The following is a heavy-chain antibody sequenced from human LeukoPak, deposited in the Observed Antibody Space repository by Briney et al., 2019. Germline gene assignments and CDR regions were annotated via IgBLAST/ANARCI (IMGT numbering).Heavy chain of an antibody. CDR3: ARRRIEYSSSSFDY. CDR1: GGSFSGYY. D-gene: IGHD6-6*01. CDR2: IYYSGST. V-gene: IGHV4-59*12. Sequence: SETLSLTCAVYGGSFSGYYWSWIRQPPGKGLEWIGYIYYSGSTNYNPSLKSRVTISVDKSKNQFSLKLSSVTAADTAVYYCARRRIEYSSSSFDYWGQGTLVTVSS. J-gene: IGHJ4*02.